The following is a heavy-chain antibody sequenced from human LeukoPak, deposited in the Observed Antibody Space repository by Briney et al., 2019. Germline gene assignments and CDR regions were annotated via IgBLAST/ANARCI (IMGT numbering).Heavy chain of an antibody. Sequence: GGSLRLSCAASGFTFDDYTMHWVRQAPGKGLEWVSLISWNGDTTYYADSVKGRFTISRDNSKNSLYLQMNSLRTEDTALYYCAKDREKNYYGSGSYFDYWGQGTLVTVSS. CDR3: AKDREKNYYGSGSYFDY. V-gene: IGHV3-43*01. CDR2: ISWNGDTT. J-gene: IGHJ4*02. CDR1: GFTFDDYT. D-gene: IGHD3-10*01.